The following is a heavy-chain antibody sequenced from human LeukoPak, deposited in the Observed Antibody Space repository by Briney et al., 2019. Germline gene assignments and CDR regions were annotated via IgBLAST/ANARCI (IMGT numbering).Heavy chain of an antibody. CDR2: ISSSGNTI. CDR1: GFTFSSYE. CDR3: ARDNNDGVRGWDVFDV. Sequence: GGSLRLSCAASGFTFSSYEMNWVRQAPGKGLEWVSYISSSGNTIYYADSVKGRFTISRDNANNSLYLHMNSLRTEDMALYYCARDNNDGVRGWDVFDVWGQGTMVTVSS. V-gene: IGHV3-48*03. J-gene: IGHJ3*01. D-gene: IGHD3-10*01.